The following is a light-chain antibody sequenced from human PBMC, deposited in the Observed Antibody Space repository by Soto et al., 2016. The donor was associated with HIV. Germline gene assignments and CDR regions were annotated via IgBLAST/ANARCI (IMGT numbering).Light chain of an antibody. J-gene: IGKJ4*01. V-gene: IGKV1-27*01. CDR3: QKYNGVIT. CDR1: QDINNY. CDR2: AAM. Sequence: DIQMTQSPSSLSASVGDTVTITCRASQDINNYLAWYQQKPGKVPRLLISAAMNLESGVPSRFRGSGSGTEFTLTITSLQPEDIATYYCQKYNGVITFGGGPRWRS.